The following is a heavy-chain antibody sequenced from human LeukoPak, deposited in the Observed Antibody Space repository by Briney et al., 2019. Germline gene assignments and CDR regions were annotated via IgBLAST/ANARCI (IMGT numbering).Heavy chain of an antibody. CDR3: ARRHLHYDILTGYRYSFDY. J-gene: IGHJ4*02. D-gene: IGHD3-9*01. CDR2: IYPGDSDT. V-gene: IGHV5-51*01. Sequence: GEALQISCKGSGYSFTSFWIGWVRPLPGKGLGWMGIIYPGDSDTRYSPSFQGQLTISADKSINTAYLQLSSLKASDTAVFYCARRHLHYDILTGYRYSFDYWGQGTLVTVSS. CDR1: GYSFTSFW.